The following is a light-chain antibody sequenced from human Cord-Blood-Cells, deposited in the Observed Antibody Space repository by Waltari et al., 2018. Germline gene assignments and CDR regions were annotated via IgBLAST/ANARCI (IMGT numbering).Light chain of an antibody. J-gene: IGLJ3*02. CDR2: EGS. Sequence: QSALTQPASVSGSPGPSITTSSTGTSSYDGSYNLVSWYQQHPGKAPKHMIYEGSKRPSGFSNRFSGSKSSNTASLTIAGLQAEDEADYYCCSYAGSPWVFGGGTKLTVL. CDR1: SSYDGSYNL. CDR3: CSYAGSPWV. V-gene: IGLV2-23*01.